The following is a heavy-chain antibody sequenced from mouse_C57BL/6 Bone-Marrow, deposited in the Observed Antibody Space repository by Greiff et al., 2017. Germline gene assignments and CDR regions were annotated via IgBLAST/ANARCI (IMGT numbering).Heavy chain of an antibody. J-gene: IGHJ2*01. Sequence: QVHVKQPGAELVRPGTSVKLSCKASGYTFTSYWMHWVKQRPGQGLEWIGVIDPSDSYTNYNQKFKGKATLTVDTSSSTAYMQLSSLTSEDSAVYYCASGDLWGQGTTLTVSS. CDR3: ASGDL. CDR2: IDPSDSYT. V-gene: IGHV1-59*01. CDR1: GYTFTSYW. D-gene: IGHD3-3*01.